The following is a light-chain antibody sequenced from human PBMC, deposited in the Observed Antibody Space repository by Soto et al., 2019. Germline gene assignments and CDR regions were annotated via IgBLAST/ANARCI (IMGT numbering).Light chain of an antibody. J-gene: IGKJ1*01. CDR1: QSISSW. CDR2: KAS. V-gene: IGKV1-5*03. Sequence: DIQMTQSPSTLSASVGDRSTITCRASQSISSWLAWYQQKPGKDPKLLIYKASSLESGVPSRFCGSGYGTEFTLTISGLQPEDSATYYCQQYERYSTFGQWTKVEIK. CDR3: QQYERYST.